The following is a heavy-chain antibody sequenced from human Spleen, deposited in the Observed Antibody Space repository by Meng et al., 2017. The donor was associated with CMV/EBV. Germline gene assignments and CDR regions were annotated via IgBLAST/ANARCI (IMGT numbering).Heavy chain of an antibody. CDR1: GGSISSNNFY. J-gene: IGHJ6*02. CDR2: IYYSGST. V-gene: IGHV4-39*07. Sequence: SETLSLTCTVSGGSISSNNFYWGWIRQPPGKGLEWIGSIYYSGSTNSNPSLKSRVTISVDTSKNQFSLKLSSVTAADTAVYYCARGLRVYCSSTSCLYGMDVWGQGTTVTVSS. CDR3: ARGLRVYCSSTSCLYGMDV. D-gene: IGHD2-2*01.